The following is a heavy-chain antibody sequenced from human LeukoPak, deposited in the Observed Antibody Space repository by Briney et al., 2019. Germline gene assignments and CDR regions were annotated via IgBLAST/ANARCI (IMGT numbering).Heavy chain of an antibody. CDR2: INHSGST. D-gene: IGHD2-2*02. Sequence: SETLSLTCAVYGGSFSGYYWSWIRQPPGKGLEWIGEINHSGSTNYNPSLKGRVTISVDTSKNQFSLKLSSVTAADTAVYYCARAPRVYCSSTSCYSNWFDPWGQGTLVTVSS. J-gene: IGHJ5*02. CDR1: GGSFSGYY. CDR3: ARAPRVYCSSTSCYSNWFDP. V-gene: IGHV4-34*01.